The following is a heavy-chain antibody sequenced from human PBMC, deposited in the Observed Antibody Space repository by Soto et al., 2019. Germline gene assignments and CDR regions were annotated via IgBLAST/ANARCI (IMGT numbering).Heavy chain of an antibody. CDR1: GFTFSSYA. Sequence: LGGSLRLSCAASGFTFSSYAMHWVRQAPGKGLEWVSVISGSGDSTYYADSVKGRFTISRDNSKNTLYLQMNSLRTEDTAVYYCARRGPGTYFDYWGQGTLVTVSS. D-gene: IGHD6-13*01. CDR2: ISGSGDST. J-gene: IGHJ4*02. CDR3: ARRGPGTYFDY. V-gene: IGHV3-23*01.